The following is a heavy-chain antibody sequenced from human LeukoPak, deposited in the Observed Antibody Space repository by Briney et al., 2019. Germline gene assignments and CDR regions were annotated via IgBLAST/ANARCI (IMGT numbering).Heavy chain of an antibody. CDR2: ITYDGNNQ. CDR3: ARNRLQWLANGGFDF. V-gene: IGHV3-30-3*01. D-gene: IGHD6-19*01. CDR1: GFTFSSSA. J-gene: IGHJ3*01. Sequence: GGSLRLSCAASGFTFSSSAMSWVRQAPGKGLEWVTVITYDGNNQYYADSVKGRFTISRDNSKNTLYLQMNSLTDDDTAVYYCARNRLQWLANGGFDFWGQGTMVTVSS.